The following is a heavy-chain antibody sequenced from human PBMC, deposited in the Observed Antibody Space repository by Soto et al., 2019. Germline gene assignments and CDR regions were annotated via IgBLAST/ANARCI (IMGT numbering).Heavy chain of an antibody. D-gene: IGHD2-15*01. CDR2: IYYSGST. CDR3: ATKLSTPENWFDP. V-gene: IGHV4-31*03. CDR1: GGSISSGGYY. Sequence: SETLSLTCTVSGGSISSGGYYWSWIRQHPGKGLEWIGYIYYSGSTYYNPSLKSRVTISVDTSKNQFSLKLSSVTAAGTAVYNCATKLSTPENWFDPWGQGTLVTVSS. J-gene: IGHJ5*02.